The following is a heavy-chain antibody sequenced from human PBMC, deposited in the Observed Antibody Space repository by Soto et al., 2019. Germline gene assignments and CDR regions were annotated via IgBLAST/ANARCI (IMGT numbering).Heavy chain of an antibody. CDR3: ARGRSILRYFDWCPNVGKWFGP. Sequence: PSETLSLTCAVYGGSFSGYYWSWIRQPPGKGLEWIGEINHSGSTNYNPSLKSRVTISVDTSKNQFSLKLSSVTAADTAVYYCARGRSILRYFDWCPNVGKWFGPLGQGTLVTVSS. CDR1: GGSFSGYY. J-gene: IGHJ5*02. D-gene: IGHD3-9*01. CDR2: INHSGST. V-gene: IGHV4-34*01.